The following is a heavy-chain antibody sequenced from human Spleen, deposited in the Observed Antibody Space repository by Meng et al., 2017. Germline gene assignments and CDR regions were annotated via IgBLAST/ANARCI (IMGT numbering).Heavy chain of an antibody. V-gene: IGHV4-34*01. CDR1: GGSFSDYY. CDR2: INHSGST. CDR3: ARGPTTMAHDFDY. D-gene: IGHD4-11*01. Sequence: VRLRQWGAGLLKPSSTLSLTCVFSGGSFSDYYWSWIRQPPGKGLEWIGEINHSGSTNYNPSLESRATISVDTSQNNLSLKLSSVTAADSAVYYCARGPTTMAHDFDYWGQGTLVTVSS. J-gene: IGHJ4*02.